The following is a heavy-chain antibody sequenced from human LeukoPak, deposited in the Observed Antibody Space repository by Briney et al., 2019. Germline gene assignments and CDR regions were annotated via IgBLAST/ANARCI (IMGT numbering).Heavy chain of an antibody. CDR1: GGSFSGYY. CDR3: ATVEVSDYDSSGYLPGY. Sequence: SETLSLTCAVYGGSFSGYYWSWIRQPPGKGLEWIGEINHSGSTNYNPSLKSRVTISVNTSKNQFSLKLSSVTAADTAVYYCATVEVSDYDSSGYLPGYWGQGTLVTVSS. D-gene: IGHD3-22*01. CDR2: INHSGST. J-gene: IGHJ4*02. V-gene: IGHV4-34*01.